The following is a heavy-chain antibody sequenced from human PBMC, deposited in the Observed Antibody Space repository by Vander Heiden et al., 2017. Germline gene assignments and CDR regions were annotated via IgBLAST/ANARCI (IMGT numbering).Heavy chain of an antibody. Sequence: EVQLVESGGGLVQPGRSLRLSCAASGFPFDDYAMHWVRQAPGKGLEWVSGISWNSGSIGYADSVKGRFTISRDNAKNSLYLQMNSLRAEDTALYYCAKDRRGGSWYYFDYWGQGTLVTVSS. V-gene: IGHV3-9*01. D-gene: IGHD1-26*01. CDR1: GFPFDDYA. CDR2: ISWNSGSI. J-gene: IGHJ4*02. CDR3: AKDRRGGSWYYFDY.